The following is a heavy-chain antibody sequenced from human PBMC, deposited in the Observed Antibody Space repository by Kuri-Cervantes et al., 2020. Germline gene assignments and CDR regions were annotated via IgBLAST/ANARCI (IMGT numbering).Heavy chain of an antibody. CDR3: ARALIAAAGNFDY. CDR1: GGSFSGYY. J-gene: IGHJ4*02. V-gene: IGHV4-34*01. Sequence: GSLRLSCAVYGGSFSGYYWSWIRQPPGKGLEWIGEINHSGSTNYNPSLKSRVTISVDTSKNQFSLKLSSVTAADTAFYYCARALIAAAGNFDYWGQGTLVTVSS. CDR2: INHSGST. D-gene: IGHD6-13*01.